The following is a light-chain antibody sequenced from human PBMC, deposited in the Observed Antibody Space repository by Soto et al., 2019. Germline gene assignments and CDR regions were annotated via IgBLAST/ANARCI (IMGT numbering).Light chain of an antibody. V-gene: IGLV1-40*01. CDR3: QSYDNNVSGWV. CDR1: SSNIGAGYD. Sequence: QSVLTQPPSVSGAPGQRVTISCSGGSSNIGAGYDVHWYQQLPQTAPKLLIYADYERPSGVPDRFSGSKSGASAALVITGLRADDEADYYCQSYDNNVSGWVFGGGTKLTVL. CDR2: ADY. J-gene: IGLJ3*02.